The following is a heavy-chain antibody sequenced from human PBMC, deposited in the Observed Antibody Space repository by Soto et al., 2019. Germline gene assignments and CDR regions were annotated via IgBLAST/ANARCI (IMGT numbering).Heavy chain of an antibody. D-gene: IGHD2-8*02. J-gene: IGHJ4*02. CDR2: INHSGST. Sequence: SETLSLTCAVYGGSFSGYSWTWIRQPPGTGLEWIGEINHSGSTNYNPSLKSRVTISVDTSKNQFSPKLTSVTAADTALYYCARDKITGLFDYWGQGTLVTVSS. CDR3: ARDKITGLFDY. CDR1: GGSFSGYS. V-gene: IGHV4-34*01.